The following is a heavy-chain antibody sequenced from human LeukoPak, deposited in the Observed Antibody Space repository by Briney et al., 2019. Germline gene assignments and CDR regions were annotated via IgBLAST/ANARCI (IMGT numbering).Heavy chain of an antibody. Sequence: SETLSLTCTVSGGSISSSSYYWGWIRQPPGKGLEWIGSIYYSGSTYYNPSLKSRVTISVDTSKNQFSLKLSSVTAADTAVYYCARERPHYGDVRSDYLDYWGQGTLVTVSS. V-gene: IGHV4-39*02. CDR2: IYYSGST. CDR1: GGSISSSSYY. J-gene: IGHJ4*02. D-gene: IGHD4-17*01. CDR3: ARERPHYGDVRSDYLDY.